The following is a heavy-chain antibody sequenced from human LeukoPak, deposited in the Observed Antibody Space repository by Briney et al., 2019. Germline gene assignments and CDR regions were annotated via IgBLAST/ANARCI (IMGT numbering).Heavy chain of an antibody. CDR3: ARLFVGSPRFSGYDYQPGYYYYMDV. Sequence: PSETLSLTCTVSGGSISSGSYYWSWIRQPAGKGLEWIGRIYTSGSTNYNPSLKSRVTISVDTSKNQFSLKLSSVTAADTAVYYCARLFVGSPRFSGYDYQPGYYYYMDVWGKGTTVTVSS. CDR1: GGSISSGSYY. V-gene: IGHV4-61*02. CDR2: IYTSGST. J-gene: IGHJ6*03. D-gene: IGHD5-12*01.